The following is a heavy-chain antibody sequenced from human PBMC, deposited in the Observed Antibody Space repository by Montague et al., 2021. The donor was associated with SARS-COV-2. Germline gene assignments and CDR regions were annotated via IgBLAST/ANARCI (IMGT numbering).Heavy chain of an antibody. D-gene: IGHD5-12*01. CDR1: GGSISSSNYY. V-gene: IGHV4-39*02. CDR2: IYDSGST. Sequence: SETLSLTCTVSGGSISSSNYYWDWIRQPPGKGLEWIGSIYDSGSTYYNPSLKSRVTISVGTSKNHFPLKLSSVTAADTAVYYCARRGRKLLPVATTIGGFDIWGQGTMVTVSS. CDR3: ARRGRKLLPVATTIGGFDI. J-gene: IGHJ3*02.